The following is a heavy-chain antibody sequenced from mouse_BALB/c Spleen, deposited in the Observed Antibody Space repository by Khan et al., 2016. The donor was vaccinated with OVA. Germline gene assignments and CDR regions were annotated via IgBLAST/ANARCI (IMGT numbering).Heavy chain of an antibody. D-gene: IGHD3-2*02. CDR3: ARGVLRLHTWFAY. V-gene: IGHV1S136*01. CDR1: GYTFTSYD. Sequence: VQLKQSGPELVKPGASVKMSCKASGYTFTSYDMYWVKQKPGQGLEWIGYINPYNDYTKFNEKFKGKATLTSDKSSSTAYMELSSLTSEDSAFYYSARGVLRLHTWFAYWGKGTLVTVSA. CDR2: INPYNDYT. J-gene: IGHJ3*01.